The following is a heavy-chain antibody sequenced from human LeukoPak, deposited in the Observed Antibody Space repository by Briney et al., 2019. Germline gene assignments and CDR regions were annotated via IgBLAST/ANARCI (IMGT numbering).Heavy chain of an antibody. Sequence: GGSLRLSCAASGFTFSSYSMNWVRQAPGKGLEWVSSISSNSSYIYYADSVKGRFTISRDNAKNSLYLQMNSLRAEDTAVYYCAREDTTDAFDIWGQGTMVTVSP. D-gene: IGHD1-1*01. V-gene: IGHV3-21*01. CDR2: ISSNSSYI. J-gene: IGHJ3*02. CDR3: AREDTTDAFDI. CDR1: GFTFSSYS.